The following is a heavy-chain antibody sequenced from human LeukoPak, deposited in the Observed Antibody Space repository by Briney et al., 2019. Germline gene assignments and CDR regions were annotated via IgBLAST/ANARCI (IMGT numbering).Heavy chain of an antibody. CDR2: ISYDGSKK. V-gene: IGHV3-30*03. CDR3: ARETGSGYGLGY. J-gene: IGHJ4*02. Sequence: GGSLRLSCAASGFTFSSYGMHWVRQAPGKGLEWVAVISYDGSKKYYADSVKGRFTISRDNSKNTLYLQMNSLRTEDTAVYYCARETGSGYGLGYWGQGIPVIVSS. D-gene: IGHD3-22*01. CDR1: GFTFSSYG.